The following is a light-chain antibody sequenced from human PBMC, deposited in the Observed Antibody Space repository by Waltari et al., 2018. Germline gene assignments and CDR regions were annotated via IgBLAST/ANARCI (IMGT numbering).Light chain of an antibody. CDR3: QHRSNWPRT. CDR1: LSVSSY. Sequence: EIVLTQSPATLSLSPGDRATLSCRASLSVSSYLAWYQQKPVQTPRLLIYDASNRATGIPARFSGSGSGTDFTLTISSLEPEDFAVYYCQHRSNWPRTFGQGTRLEIK. V-gene: IGKV3-11*01. CDR2: DAS. J-gene: IGKJ5*01.